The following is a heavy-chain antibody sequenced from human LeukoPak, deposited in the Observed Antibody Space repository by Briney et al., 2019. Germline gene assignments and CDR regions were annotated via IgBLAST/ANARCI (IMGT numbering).Heavy chain of an antibody. CDR1: GFTFSSYW. Sequence: GGSLRLSCAASGFTFSSYWMSWVRQAPGKGLEWVANIKQDGSEKYYVDSVKGRFTISRDNAKNSLYLQMTSLRAEDTAVYYCATGVEYYYYMDVWGKGTTVTVSS. V-gene: IGHV3-7*01. J-gene: IGHJ6*03. CDR3: ATGVEYYYYMDV. CDR2: IKQDGSEK.